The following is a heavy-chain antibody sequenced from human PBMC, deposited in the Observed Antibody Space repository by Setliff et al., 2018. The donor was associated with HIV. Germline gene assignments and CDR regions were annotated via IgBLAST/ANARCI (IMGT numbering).Heavy chain of an antibody. CDR2: IHYSGST. D-gene: IGHD3-10*01. V-gene: IGHV4-59*01. Sequence: PSETLSLTCTVSGGSISSSYWTWTRQPPGKGLEWIGNIHYSGSTNYNPSLKSRVTMSVDTSRSQFSLKLSSVTAADTAVYYCARGRDKYGPIDYWGQGTLVTVS. J-gene: IGHJ4*02. CDR1: GGSISSSY. CDR3: ARGRDKYGPIDY.